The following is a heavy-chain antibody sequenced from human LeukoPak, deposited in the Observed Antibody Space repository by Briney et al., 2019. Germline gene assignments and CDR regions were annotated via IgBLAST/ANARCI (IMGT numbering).Heavy chain of an antibody. D-gene: IGHD6-19*01. CDR1: GFTVSSNY. Sequence: GGSLRLSCAASGFTVSSNYMSWVRQAPGKGLEWVSVIYSGGSTYYADSVKGRFTISRDNSKNTLYLQMNSLRAEDTAVYYCARVASSGWSGNDYWGQGTLVTVSS. J-gene: IGHJ4*02. V-gene: IGHV3-53*05. CDR2: IYSGGST. CDR3: ARVASSGWSGNDY.